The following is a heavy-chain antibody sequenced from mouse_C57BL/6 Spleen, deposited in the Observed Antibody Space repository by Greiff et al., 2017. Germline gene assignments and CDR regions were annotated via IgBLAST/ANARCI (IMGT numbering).Heavy chain of an antibody. CDR2: IRLKSDNYAT. V-gene: IGHV6-3*01. CDR1: GFTFSNYW. Sequence: DVKLQESGGGLVQPGGSMKLSCVASGFTFSNYWMNWVRQSPEKGLEWVAQIRLKSDNYATHYAESVKGRFTISRDDSKSSVYLQMNNLRAEDTGIYYCRGYYGSSPYWYFDVWGTGTTVTVSS. J-gene: IGHJ1*03. D-gene: IGHD1-1*01. CDR3: RGYYGSSPYWYFDV.